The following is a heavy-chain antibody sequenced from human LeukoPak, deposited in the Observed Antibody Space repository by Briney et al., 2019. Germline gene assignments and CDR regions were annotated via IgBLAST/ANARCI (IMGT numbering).Heavy chain of an antibody. D-gene: IGHD3-3*01. J-gene: IGHJ4*02. CDR1: GFTFDDYA. CDR3: ARSAYYDRDFDY. Sequence: GRSLRLSCAASGFTFDDYAMQWVRQAPGKGLEWVSGISWNSGSIGYADSVKGRFTISRDNAKNSLYLQMNSLRAEDTAVYYCARSAYYDRDFDYWGQGTLVTVSS. CDR2: ISWNSGSI. V-gene: IGHV3-9*01.